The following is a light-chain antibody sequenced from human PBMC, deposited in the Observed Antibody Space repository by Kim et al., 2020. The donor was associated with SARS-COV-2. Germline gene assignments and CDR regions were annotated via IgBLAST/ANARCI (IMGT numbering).Light chain of an antibody. CDR2: RNN. CDR3: SAWDRSLRGWV. V-gene: IGLV10-54*01. Sequence: RPTPTLTCTGNSNNVGNQGAAWLQQPQGHPPKVLFYRNNKRPSGISERLSASRSGNTASLTITGLQPEDEADYYCSAWDRSLRGWVFGGGTQLTVL. J-gene: IGLJ3*02. CDR1: SNNVGNQG.